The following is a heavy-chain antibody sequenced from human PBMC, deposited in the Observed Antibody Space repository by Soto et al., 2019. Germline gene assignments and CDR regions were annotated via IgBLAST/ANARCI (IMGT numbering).Heavy chain of an antibody. CDR3: TRHEGGAAADRPLDY. D-gene: IGHD6-13*01. V-gene: IGHV4-59*05. J-gene: IGHJ4*02. Sequence: PSETLSLTCTVSGGSMISYYWSWIRQPPGKGLEWIGSIYYSGSTYYNPSLKSRVTISVDTSTNQFSLKLNSVTAADTAVYYCTRHEGGAAADRPLDYRGQGTLVTVSS. CDR2: IYYSGST. CDR1: GGSMISYY.